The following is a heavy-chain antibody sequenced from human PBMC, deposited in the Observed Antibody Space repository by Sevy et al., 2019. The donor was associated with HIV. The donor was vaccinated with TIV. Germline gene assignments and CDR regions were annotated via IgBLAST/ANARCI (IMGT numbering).Heavy chain of an antibody. J-gene: IGHJ4*02. D-gene: IGHD3-10*01. CDR2: IKSKTDGGTT. CDR3: TTEAGYYYAPSPADY. Sequence: GGYLRLSCAASGFTFSNAWMSWVRQAPGKGLEWVGRIKSKTDGGTTDYAAPVKGRFTISRDDSKNTLYLQMNSLKTEDTAVYYCTTEAGYYYAPSPADYWGQGTLVTVSS. CDR1: GFTFSNAW. V-gene: IGHV3-15*01.